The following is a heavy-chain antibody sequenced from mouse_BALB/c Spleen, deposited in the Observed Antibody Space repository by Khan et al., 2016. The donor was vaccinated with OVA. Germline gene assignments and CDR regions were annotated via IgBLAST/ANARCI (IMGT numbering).Heavy chain of an antibody. J-gene: IGHJ3*01. Sequence: QVQLKESGPGLVQPSQSLSITCTVSGFSLTNYSLHWVRQSPGKGLEWLGVIWSAGSTDYNAAFISRLTIRKDNSRSHVFFKMNSLQPNDTAIDYCARRGYDYGRGALFAYWGQGTLVTVSA. V-gene: IGHV2-2*02. CDR2: IWSAGST. D-gene: IGHD2-4*01. CDR1: GFSLTNYS. CDR3: ARRGYDYGRGALFAY.